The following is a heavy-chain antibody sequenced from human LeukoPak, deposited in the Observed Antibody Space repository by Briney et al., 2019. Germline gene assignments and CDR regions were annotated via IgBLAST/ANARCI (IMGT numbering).Heavy chain of an antibody. Sequence: GGSLRLSCSASGFTFSSYAMHWVRQAPGKGLEYVPAISSNGGSTYYADSVKGRFTISRDNSKNTLYLQMSSLRAEDTAVYYCVKGLYYDILTGYYAAPWGQGTLVTVSS. CDR1: GFTFSSYA. J-gene: IGHJ5*02. V-gene: IGHV3-64D*06. CDR2: ISSNGGST. CDR3: VKGLYYDILTGYYAAP. D-gene: IGHD3-9*01.